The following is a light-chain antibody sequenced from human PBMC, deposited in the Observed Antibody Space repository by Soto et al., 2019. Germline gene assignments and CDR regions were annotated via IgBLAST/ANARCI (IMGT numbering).Light chain of an antibody. J-gene: IGKJ1*01. V-gene: IGKV3-20*01. CDR3: QQYGSSPGT. CDR1: QSVSSSY. CDR2: GAS. Sequence: EIVLTQSPGTLSLSPGERATLSCRASQSVSSSYLAWYQQKPGQAPRLLIYGASSRATGIPDRFSGSGPGTAFSLTISRLEPEDFAVYYCQQYGSSPGTFGQGTKVEIK.